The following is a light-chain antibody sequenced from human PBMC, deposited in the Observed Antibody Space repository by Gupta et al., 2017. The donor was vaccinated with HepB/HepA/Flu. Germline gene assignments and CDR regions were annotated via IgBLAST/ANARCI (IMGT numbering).Light chain of an antibody. CDR2: DAS. CDR1: QSVSSN. V-gene: IGKV3-11*01. CDR3: QQRSNWPPWT. Sequence: EIVLTQSPATLSLSPGESAPLSFRASQSVSSNLAWYQQKRGQATRLLIYDASNRANGIPARFSGSGYGTDFTLTISSLEPEDFAVYYCQQRSNWPPWTFGQGTKVEIK. J-gene: IGKJ1*01.